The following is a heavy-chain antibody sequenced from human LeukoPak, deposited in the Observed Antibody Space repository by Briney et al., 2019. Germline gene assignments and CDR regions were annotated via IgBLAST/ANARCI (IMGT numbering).Heavy chain of an antibody. V-gene: IGHV1-2*02. D-gene: IGHD3-22*01. CDR1: GYPFTDHY. CDR3: ARDCEEYDSSGYYYFFDY. CDR2: INPNSGGT. J-gene: IGHJ4*02. Sequence: ASVKVSCKASGYPFTDHYMHWVRQAPGQGLEWMGWINPNSGGTNYAQKFQGRVTMTRDTSISTAYMELSRLRSDDTAVYYCARDCEEYDSSGYYYFFDYWGQGTLVTVSS.